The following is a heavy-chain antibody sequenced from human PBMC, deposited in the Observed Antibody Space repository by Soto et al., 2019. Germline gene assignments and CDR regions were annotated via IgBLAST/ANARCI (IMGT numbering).Heavy chain of an antibody. V-gene: IGHV4-4*02. Sequence: QVQLQESGPGLVKPSGTLSLTCAVSSGSISSSNWWSWVRQPPGKGLEWIGEIYHSGSTNYNPSLQSRVTISVDKSKNQFSLKLSSVTAADAAVYYCARVGQGGDLERMYYFDYWGQGTLVTVSS. CDR1: SGSISSSNW. CDR3: ARVGQGGDLERMYYFDY. D-gene: IGHD4-17*01. CDR2: IYHSGST. J-gene: IGHJ4*02.